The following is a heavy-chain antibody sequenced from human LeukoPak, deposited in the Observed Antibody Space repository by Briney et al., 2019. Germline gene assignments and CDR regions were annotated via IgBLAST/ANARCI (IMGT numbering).Heavy chain of an antibody. Sequence: QARGSLRLPCAASGFTFSSYAMHWVRQAPGKGLEWVAVISYDGSNKYYADSVKGRFTISRDNSKNTLYLQMNSLRAEDTAVYYCAREESGQYYFDYWGQGTLVTVSS. CDR2: ISYDGSNK. D-gene: IGHD3-10*01. CDR1: GFTFSSYA. V-gene: IGHV3-30*01. CDR3: AREESGQYYFDY. J-gene: IGHJ4*02.